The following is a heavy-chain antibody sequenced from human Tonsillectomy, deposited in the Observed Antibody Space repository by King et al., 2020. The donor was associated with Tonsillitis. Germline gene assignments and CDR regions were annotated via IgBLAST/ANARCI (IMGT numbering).Heavy chain of an antibody. CDR3: AVRAWACSGLDRRSGVDF. D-gene: IGHD6-19*01. CDR2: IIPIFGTA. V-gene: IGHV1-69*01. J-gene: IGHJ4*02. Sequence: VQLVESGAEVKKPGSSVKVSCKASGGTFSSYAISWVRQAPGQGLEWMGGIIPIFGTANYAQTFQGRVTITADESTSTAYMELSSLRSEDTAVYYCAVRAWACSGLDRRSGVDFWGQGTGVTVS. CDR1: GGTFSSYA.